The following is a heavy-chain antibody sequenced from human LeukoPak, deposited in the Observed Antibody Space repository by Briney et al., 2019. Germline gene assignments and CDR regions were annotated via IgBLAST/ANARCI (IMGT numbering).Heavy chain of an antibody. Sequence: PSETLSLTCTVSGASINSRTYYWAWIRQPPGKGLEWIGNIYYTGSTYYNPSLNSRVTISVDTSENRFSLKLTSVTAADTAVFYCARLPQRSGILTSYANSFDFWGQGTLVTVSS. CDR1: GASINSRTYY. V-gene: IGHV4-39*01. CDR3: ARLPQRSGILTSYANSFDF. J-gene: IGHJ4*02. CDR2: IYYTGST. D-gene: IGHD3-9*01.